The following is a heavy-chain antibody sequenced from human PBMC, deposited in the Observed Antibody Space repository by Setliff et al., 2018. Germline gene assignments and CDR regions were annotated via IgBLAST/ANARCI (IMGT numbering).Heavy chain of an antibody. Sequence: KVGESLKISCKGSGYSFSTCWIGWVRQMPGKGLEWMGIIYPGDSITRYSPSFQGQVTISVDKSINTAYLQWSSLRASDTAIYYCARHPYYYGSGTYLDNNNRWFDPWGQGTLVTVSS. CDR2: IYPGDSIT. CDR1: GYSFSTCW. J-gene: IGHJ5*02. D-gene: IGHD3-10*01. V-gene: IGHV5-51*01. CDR3: ARHPYYYGSGTYLDNNNRWFDP.